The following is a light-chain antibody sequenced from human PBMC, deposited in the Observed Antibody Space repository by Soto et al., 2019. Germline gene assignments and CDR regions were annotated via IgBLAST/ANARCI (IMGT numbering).Light chain of an antibody. CDR2: DAS. CDR1: QSVSSY. V-gene: IGKV3-20*01. J-gene: IGKJ4*01. Sequence: EIVLTQSPATLSLSPGERATLSFRASQSVSSYLAWYQQKPGQAPRLLIYDASNRATGIPARFSGSGSGTDFTLTISRLEPEDFAVYYCQQYGSSLGVTFGGGTKVDIK. CDR3: QQYGSSLGVT.